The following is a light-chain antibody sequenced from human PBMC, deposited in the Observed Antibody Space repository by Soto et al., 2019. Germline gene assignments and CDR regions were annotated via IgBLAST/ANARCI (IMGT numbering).Light chain of an antibody. CDR3: QQRRSWPPTIT. Sequence: EIVLTQSPATRSLSPGERAPLSCRASQSVSTYLAWYQQRPGQAPRLLIYDASYRATDIPPRFSGSGSGTDFTLTISSLEPEDFAVYYCQQRRSWPPTITFGQGTRLEIK. CDR1: QSVSTY. J-gene: IGKJ5*01. CDR2: DAS. V-gene: IGKV3-11*01.